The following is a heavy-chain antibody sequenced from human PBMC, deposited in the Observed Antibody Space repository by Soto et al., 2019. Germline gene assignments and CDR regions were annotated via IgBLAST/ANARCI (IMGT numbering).Heavy chain of an antibody. V-gene: IGHV3-23*01. CDR1: GFTFSSYV. Sequence: PXGSLRLSCAASGFTFSSYVMSWVRQAPGKGLEWVSGISGSGDNTYYADSVKGRFTISRDNSKNTLFLQMNSLRAEDTALYFCAKEMGDYYDSSGSWFDPWGQGTLVTVS. D-gene: IGHD3-22*01. CDR3: AKEMGDYYDSSGSWFDP. CDR2: ISGSGDNT. J-gene: IGHJ5*02.